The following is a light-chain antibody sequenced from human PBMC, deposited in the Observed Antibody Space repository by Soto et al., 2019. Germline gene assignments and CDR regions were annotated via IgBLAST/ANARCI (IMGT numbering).Light chain of an antibody. V-gene: IGLV2-14*03. CDR3: SSYTGSDTVV. CDR2: DVT. Sequence: QSALTQPASVSGSPGQSITISCTGTSSDVGGYNYVSWYQQHPGKAPKLMIYDVTNRPSGVSNRFSGSKSGNTASLTISGLQAEDEADYYFSSYTGSDTVVFGGGTKLTVL. J-gene: IGLJ2*01. CDR1: SSDVGGYNY.